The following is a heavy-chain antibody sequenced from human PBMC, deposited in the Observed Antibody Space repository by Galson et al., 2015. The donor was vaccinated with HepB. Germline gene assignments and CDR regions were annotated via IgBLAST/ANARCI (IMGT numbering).Heavy chain of an antibody. D-gene: IGHD1-26*01. Sequence: SLRLSCAASRFTFSRYAMHWVRQAPGKGLEWVAVISNDGSNKYYADFVKGRFTISRDNSKNTLYLQMNSLRTDDTAVYFCARAPGGATNFDYWGQGSLVTVSS. CDR3: ARAPGGATNFDY. CDR2: ISNDGSNK. V-gene: IGHV3-30-3*01. CDR1: RFTFSRYA. J-gene: IGHJ4*02.